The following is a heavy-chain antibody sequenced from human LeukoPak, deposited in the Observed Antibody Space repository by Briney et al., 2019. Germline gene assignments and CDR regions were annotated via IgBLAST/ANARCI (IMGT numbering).Heavy chain of an antibody. CDR1: GFTFSSYG. D-gene: IGHD3-10*01. V-gene: IGHV3-23*01. Sequence: GGSLRLSCAASGFTFSSYGMSWVRQAPGKGLEWVSAISGSGGSTYYADSVKGRFTISRDNSKNTLYLQMNSLRAEDTAVYYCAKSAITMVRGVVNAFDIWGQGTMVTVSS. CDR3: AKSAITMVRGVVNAFDI. CDR2: ISGSGGST. J-gene: IGHJ3*02.